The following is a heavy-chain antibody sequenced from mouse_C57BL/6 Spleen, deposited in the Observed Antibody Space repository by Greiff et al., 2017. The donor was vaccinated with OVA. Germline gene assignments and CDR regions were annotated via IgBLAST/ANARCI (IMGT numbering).Heavy chain of an antibody. Sequence: VQLQQSGPELVKPGASVKISCKASGYSFTGYYMNWVKQSPEKSLEWIGEITPSTGGTTYNQKFKAKATLTVDKSSSTAYMQLKSLTSEDSAVYYCARDNDGYYGDFDYWGQGTTLTVSS. CDR1: GYSFTGYY. J-gene: IGHJ2*01. CDR3: ARDNDGYYGDFDY. CDR2: ITPSTGGT. V-gene: IGHV1-42*01. D-gene: IGHD2-3*01.